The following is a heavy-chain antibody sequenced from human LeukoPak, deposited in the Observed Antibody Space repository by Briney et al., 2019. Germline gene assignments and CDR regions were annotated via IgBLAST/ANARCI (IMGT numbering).Heavy chain of an antibody. Sequence: GESLKISCKGSGYSFTSYWIGWVRQMPGKGLEWMGIIYPGDSDIRYSPSFQGQVIISVDKSISTAYLQWNSLKASDTAMYYCARQYSAAVFDIWGQGTMVTVSS. J-gene: IGHJ3*02. CDR1: GYSFTSYW. CDR2: IYPGDSDI. V-gene: IGHV5-51*01. D-gene: IGHD6-13*01. CDR3: ARQYSAAVFDI.